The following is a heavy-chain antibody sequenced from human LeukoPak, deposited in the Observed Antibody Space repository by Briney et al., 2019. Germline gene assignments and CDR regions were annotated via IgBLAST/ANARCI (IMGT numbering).Heavy chain of an antibody. CDR3: AKVGPHFWSGYGYSS. V-gene: IGHV3-23*01. J-gene: IGHJ4*02. Sequence: TGGSLRLSCAASGFTFSSYAMSWVRQAPGKGLEWVSAISGSGGSTYYADSVKGRFTISRDNSKNTLYLQMNSLRAEDTAVYYCAKVGPHFWSGYGYSSWGQGTLVTVSS. CDR1: GFTFSSYA. CDR2: ISGSGGST. D-gene: IGHD3-3*02.